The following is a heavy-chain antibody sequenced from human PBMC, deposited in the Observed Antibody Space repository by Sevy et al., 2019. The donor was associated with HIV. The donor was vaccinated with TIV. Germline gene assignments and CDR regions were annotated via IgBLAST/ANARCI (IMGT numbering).Heavy chain of an antibody. CDR2: IYSGVTT. Sequence: GVSLRLSCAASGFTVGSNYMSWVRQAPGKGLEWVSIIYSGVTTSYADSVKGRFTISRDNSKKTLYLQMNSLRAEDTAVYYCARVSVYYYDSSGYYTTGNAFDIWGQGTMVTVSS. J-gene: IGHJ3*02. D-gene: IGHD3-22*01. CDR3: ARVSVYYYDSSGYYTTGNAFDI. CDR1: GFTVGSNY. V-gene: IGHV3-53*01.